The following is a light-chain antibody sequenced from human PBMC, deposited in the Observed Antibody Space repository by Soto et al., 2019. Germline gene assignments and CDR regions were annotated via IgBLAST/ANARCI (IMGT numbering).Light chain of an antibody. V-gene: IGKV3-15*01. CDR2: GAS. CDR3: QQYNTWLWT. CDR1: QSVNAN. Sequence: EVVMTQSPATLSVSPGERATLSCRASQSVNANLAWYQQKPGQAPRLLIHGASNRATGIPARFSGSGFGTEFIXLISSXXSEDFAVYYCQQYNTWLWTFGQGTKVEI. J-gene: IGKJ1*01.